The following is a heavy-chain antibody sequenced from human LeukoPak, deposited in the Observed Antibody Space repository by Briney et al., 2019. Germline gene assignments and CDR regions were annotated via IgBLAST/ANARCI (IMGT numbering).Heavy chain of an antibody. Sequence: GASVKVSCKASGYTFTSYYMHWVRQAPGQGLEWMGIINPSGGSTSYAQEFQGRVTMTRDMSTSTVYMELSSLRSEDTAVHYCALPIIAVAGAEEYFQHWGQGTLVTVSS. CDR3: ALPIIAVAGAEEYFQH. CDR2: INPSGGST. D-gene: IGHD6-19*01. J-gene: IGHJ1*01. CDR1: GYTFTSYY. V-gene: IGHV1-46*01.